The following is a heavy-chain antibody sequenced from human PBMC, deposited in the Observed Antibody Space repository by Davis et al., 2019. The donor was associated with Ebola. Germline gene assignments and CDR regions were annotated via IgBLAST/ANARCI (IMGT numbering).Heavy chain of an antibody. V-gene: IGHV3-53*01. CDR3: ARLVAASRWWYFDY. Sequence: GRSLRLSCAASGFTVSSNYMTWVRQAPGKGLEWVSVIYSGGSTYYSDSVKGRFTISRDNSKNTLYLQMNSLRAEDTAVYYCARLVAASRWWYFDYWGQGTLVTVSS. CDR1: GFTVSSNY. J-gene: IGHJ4*02. CDR2: IYSGGST. D-gene: IGHD2-15*01.